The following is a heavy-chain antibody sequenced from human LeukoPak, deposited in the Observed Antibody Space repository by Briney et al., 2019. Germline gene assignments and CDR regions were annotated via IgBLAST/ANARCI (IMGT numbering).Heavy chain of an antibody. V-gene: IGHV4-34*01. Sequence: SETLSLTCAVYGGSFSGYYWSWIRQPPGKGLEWIGEINHSGSTNYNPSLKSRVTISVDTSKNQFSLILSSVTAADTAVYYCARDKMQPYYYDSSGKNFDYWGQGTLVTVSS. CDR1: GGSFSGYY. J-gene: IGHJ4*02. D-gene: IGHD3-22*01. CDR3: ARDKMQPYYYDSSGKNFDY. CDR2: INHSGST.